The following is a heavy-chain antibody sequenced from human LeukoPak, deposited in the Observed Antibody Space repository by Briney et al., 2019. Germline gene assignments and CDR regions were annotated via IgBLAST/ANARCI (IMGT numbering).Heavy chain of an antibody. J-gene: IGHJ4*02. D-gene: IGHD6-19*01. CDR1: GGSISSSSYY. CDR3: ARDTSRIAVAGTGFDY. Sequence: SETLSLTCTVSGGSISSSSYYWSWIRQPPGRGREGIGNIYYSGSTNYNPSLKSRVTISVDTSKNQFSLKLSSVTAADTAVYYCARDTSRIAVAGTGFDYWGQGTLVTVSS. CDR2: IYYSGST. V-gene: IGHV4-61*01.